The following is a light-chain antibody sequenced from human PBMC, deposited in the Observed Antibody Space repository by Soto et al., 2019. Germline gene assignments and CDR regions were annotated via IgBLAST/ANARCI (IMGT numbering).Light chain of an antibody. CDR1: QSVSRNY. J-gene: IGKJ2*01. Sequence: EIVLTQSPGTLSLSPGERATLSCRASQSVSRNYLAWYQQKLGQAPRLLIYGACSRATGIPDRFSGSGSGTDFTLTVSRLEPEDFAVYYCQQYGSPPYTFGQGTKLEIK. CDR3: QQYGSPPYT. V-gene: IGKV3-20*01. CDR2: GAC.